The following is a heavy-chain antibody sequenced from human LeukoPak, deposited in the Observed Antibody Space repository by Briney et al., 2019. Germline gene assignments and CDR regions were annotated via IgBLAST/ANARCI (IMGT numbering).Heavy chain of an antibody. D-gene: IGHD7-27*01. CDR2: IYHSGST. V-gene: IGHV4-39*01. J-gene: IGHJ6*02. Sequence: SETLSLTCTVSGDSISSSNYYWGWIRQPPGKGLEWIGSIYHSGSTYYNPSLESRLTISVDKSKNQFSLKLSSVTAADTAVYYCARTNWGLYYYYGMDVWGQGTTVTVSS. CDR1: GDSISSSNYY. CDR3: ARTNWGLYYYYGMDV.